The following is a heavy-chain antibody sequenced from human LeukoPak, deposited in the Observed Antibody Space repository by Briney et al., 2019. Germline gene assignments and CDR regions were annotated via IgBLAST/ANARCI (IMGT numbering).Heavy chain of an antibody. V-gene: IGHV1-18*01. CDR3: ARDTTPVVLDEAFDF. D-gene: IGHD6-6*01. J-gene: IGHJ3*01. CDR1: GYTFTSYG. CDR2: ISAYNGNT. Sequence: ASVKVSCKASGYTFTSYGISWVRQAPGQGLEWMGWISAYNGNTNYAQKLQGRVTMATDTSTSTAYMELRSLRSDDTAVYYCARDTTPVVLDEAFDFWGQGTMVTVSS.